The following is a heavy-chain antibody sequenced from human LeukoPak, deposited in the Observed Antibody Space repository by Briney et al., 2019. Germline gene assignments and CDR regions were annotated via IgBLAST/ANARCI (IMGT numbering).Heavy chain of an antibody. J-gene: IGHJ4*02. D-gene: IGHD3-10*01. CDR2: IKNNGGGT. V-gene: IGHV3-64*01. Sequence: GGSLTLSCAASGFTFSTYAMHWVRQAPGKGLEYVSAIKNNGGGTDDASSVQGRFTVSRDNSRSTLYLQMDSLRPDDMAIYYCARVQSTVRRIQGPFDLWGQGTLVTVS. CDR3: ARVQSTVRRIQGPFDL. CDR1: GFTFSTYA.